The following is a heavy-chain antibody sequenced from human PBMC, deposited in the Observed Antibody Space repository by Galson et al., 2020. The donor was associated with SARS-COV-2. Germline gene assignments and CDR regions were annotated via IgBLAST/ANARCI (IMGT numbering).Heavy chain of an antibody. CDR3: ARDCSSTSCYPYYSGLDV. J-gene: IGHJ6*02. CDR1: GGSINTYY. D-gene: IGHD2-2*01. Sequence: ETSETLSLTCTVSGGSINTYYWTWVRQPPVKGLEWIGYVSNSGSTNYNPSLRSRVTISIDTSKNQFSLRLDSVTAADTAVYFCARDCSSTSCYPYYSGLDVWGQGTTVTVSS. CDR2: VSNSGST. V-gene: IGHV4-59*01.